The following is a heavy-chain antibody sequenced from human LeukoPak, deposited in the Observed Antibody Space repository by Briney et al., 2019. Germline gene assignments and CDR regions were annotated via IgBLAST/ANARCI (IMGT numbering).Heavy chain of an antibody. Sequence: SETLSLTCTVSGGSISSSSYYWTWMRQPRGKGLEWIGYNYYSGSTNYNPSLKSRVTMSVDTSKNQFSLNLSSVTAADTAVYYCARAGSIAAPDTKRWCDPWGQGTLVTVSS. D-gene: IGHD6-13*01. V-gene: IGHV4-61*01. CDR2: NYYSGST. CDR3: ARAGSIAAPDTKRWCDP. J-gene: IGHJ5*02. CDR1: GGSISSSSYY.